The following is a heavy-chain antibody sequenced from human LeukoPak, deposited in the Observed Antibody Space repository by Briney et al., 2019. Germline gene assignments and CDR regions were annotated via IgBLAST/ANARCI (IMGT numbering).Heavy chain of an antibody. V-gene: IGHV1-18*01. J-gene: IGHJ3*02. D-gene: IGHD6-13*01. CDR3: ARDLFSSSWYKKPGAFDI. CDR2: FSAYNGNA. Sequence: ASVKVSCKASGYTFTSYGISWVRQAPGPGVEGLGWFSAYNGNANYAQKPQGRVTMTTATSTSTAYMELRSLRSDDTAVYYCARDLFSSSWYKKPGAFDIWGQGTMVTVSS. CDR1: GYTFTSYG.